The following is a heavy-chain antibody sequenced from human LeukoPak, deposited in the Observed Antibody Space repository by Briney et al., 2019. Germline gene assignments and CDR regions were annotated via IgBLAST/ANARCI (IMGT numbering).Heavy chain of an antibody. CDR1: GFTFRTSA. D-gene: IGHD2-15*01. CDR3: AKAQAAPSCSGVRCYPFDY. J-gene: IGHJ4*02. CDR2: IXGRXTGT. Sequence: CXASGFTFRTSAMSWVRQVPGKGLEWISAIXGRXTGTYHADSVKGRFTISRDDSKNTLYLQMNSLRAEDTAVYYCAKAQAAPSCSGVRCYPFDYWGQGTLVTVSS. V-gene: IGHV3-23*01.